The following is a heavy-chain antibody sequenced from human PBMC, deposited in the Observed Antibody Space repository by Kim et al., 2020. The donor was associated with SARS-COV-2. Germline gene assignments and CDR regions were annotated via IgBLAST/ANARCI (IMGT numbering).Heavy chain of an antibody. CDR1: GGSFSGYY. CDR2: INHSGST. CDR3: SRTRRYTFGGVIVTIFDY. D-gene: IGHD3-16*02. Sequence: SETLSLTCAVYGGSFSGYYWSWIRQPPGKGLEWIGEINHSGSTNYNPSLKSRVTISVDTSKNQFSLKLSSVTAADTAVYYCSRTRRYTFGGVIVTIFDYWGQGTLVTVSS. V-gene: IGHV4-34*01. J-gene: IGHJ4*02.